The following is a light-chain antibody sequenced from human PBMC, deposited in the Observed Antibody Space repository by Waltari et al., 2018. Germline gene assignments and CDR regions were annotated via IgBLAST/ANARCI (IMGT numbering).Light chain of an antibody. J-gene: IGLJ2*01. V-gene: IGLV2-23*01. CDR3: CSFAGSGPHVV. CDR2: EST. CDR1: SSDVGTYNL. Sequence: QSALTQPASVSGSPGQSITISCTGTSSDVGTYNLVSWYHHHPGKAPKLMIYESTKRPPGVSNRISGSKSGITASLTISGLQAEDEADYYCCSFAGSGPHVVFGGGTKLTVL.